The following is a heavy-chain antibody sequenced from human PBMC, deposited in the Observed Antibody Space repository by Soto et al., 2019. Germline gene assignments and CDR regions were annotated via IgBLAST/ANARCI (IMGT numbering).Heavy chain of an antibody. CDR2: IGTLSDT. J-gene: IGHJ5*02. V-gene: IGHV3-13*01. Sequence: GGSLRLSCAGSGFTFSTFDMHWVRHSPGKGLEWVSGIGTLSDTFYAASVQGRFTISRQNAKNSVYLQMNSLRAGDTAFYYCARGRSFSYDSTPPPMFDPWGQGTLVTVSS. CDR1: GFTFSTFD. CDR3: ARGRSFSYDSTPPPMFDP. D-gene: IGHD3-10*01.